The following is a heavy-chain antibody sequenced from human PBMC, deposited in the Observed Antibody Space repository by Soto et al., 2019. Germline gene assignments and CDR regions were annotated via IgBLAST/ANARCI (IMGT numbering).Heavy chain of an antibody. D-gene: IGHD6-13*01. J-gene: IGHJ4*02. Sequence: PGGSLRLSCAASGFSFSNYEMNWVRQAPGKGLEWVAYISSGGDTIHYAGSVRGRFTVSRDNARNSLSLQMNTLRVEDTALYYCARDRAAGGYWGQGTLVTVPS. CDR1: GFSFSNYE. V-gene: IGHV3-48*03. CDR3: ARDRAAGGY. CDR2: ISSGGDTI.